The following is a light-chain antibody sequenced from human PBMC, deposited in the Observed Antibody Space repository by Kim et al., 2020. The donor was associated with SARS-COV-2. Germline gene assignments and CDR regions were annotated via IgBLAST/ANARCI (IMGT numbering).Light chain of an antibody. Sequence: ALGQTVRITGQGDSLRRYYASCYQQKPGQAPVLVIYGKNNRPSGIPDRFSGSSSGNTASLTITGAQAEDEADYYCNSRDSSGNHLVFGTGTKVTVL. CDR2: GKN. CDR3: NSRDSSGNHLV. J-gene: IGLJ1*01. V-gene: IGLV3-19*01. CDR1: SLRRYY.